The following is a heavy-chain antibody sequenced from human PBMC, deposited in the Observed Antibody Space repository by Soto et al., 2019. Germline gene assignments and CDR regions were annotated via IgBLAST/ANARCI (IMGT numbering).Heavy chain of an antibody. J-gene: IGHJ4*02. Sequence: ASVKVSCKASGLAFPIDDIIWVRQTIGQGLEFMGWMNPSCSNTCYAQKFQGRVTITADTSTSTAYMELSSLRSEDTAVYYCARDREADSYGFDYWGQGTLVTVSS. CDR3: ARDREADSYGFDY. CDR2: MNPSCSNT. D-gene: IGHD5-18*01. V-gene: IGHV1-8*01. CDR1: GLAFPIDD.